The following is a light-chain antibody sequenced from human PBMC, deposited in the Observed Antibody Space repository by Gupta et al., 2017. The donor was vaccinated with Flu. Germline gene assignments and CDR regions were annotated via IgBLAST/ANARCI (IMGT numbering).Light chain of an antibody. J-gene: IGLJ2*01. CDR3: GAWDSTRTGEV. Sequence: QSVLTQPPSVSAAPGQKVTISCSGISSKIGNNYVSWYQQFPETAPKLLIYDNDKRPSGIPDRFSGSKSGTSATLGITGLQTGDEADYYCGAWDSTRTGEVFGGGTKLTVL. CDR1: SSKIGNNY. CDR2: DND. V-gene: IGLV1-51*01.